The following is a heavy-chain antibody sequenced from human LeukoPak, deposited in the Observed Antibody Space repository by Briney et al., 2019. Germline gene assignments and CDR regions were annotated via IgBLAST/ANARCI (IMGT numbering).Heavy chain of an antibody. V-gene: IGHV3-30*02. J-gene: IGHJ4*02. CDR3: ARGGYYYHSRFDY. CDR1: GFTFSSYG. Sequence: AGGSLRLSCGASGFTFSSYGMHWVRQAPGKGLEWVAFIRYDGSNKYYADSVKGRFTISRDNSKNTVYLQMNSLRAEDTAVYYCARGGYYYHSRFDYWGQGTLVTVSS. CDR2: IRYDGSNK. D-gene: IGHD3-22*01.